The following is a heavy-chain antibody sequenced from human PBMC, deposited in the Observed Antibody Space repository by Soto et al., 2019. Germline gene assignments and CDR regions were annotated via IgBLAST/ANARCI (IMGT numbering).Heavy chain of an antibody. V-gene: IGHV1-8*02. CDR1: GYTFINYD. CDR2: MNPGSGKT. J-gene: IGHJ5*02. CDR3: ARMESSGTLNWFDP. Sequence: VASVKVSCKASGYTFINYDISWVRQATGQGLEWMGWMNPGSGKTGYANKFQGRVTMTRDASTSTAHLELSSLTSEDTAVYYCARMESSGTLNWFDPWGQGTLVTVSS. D-gene: IGHD1-1*01.